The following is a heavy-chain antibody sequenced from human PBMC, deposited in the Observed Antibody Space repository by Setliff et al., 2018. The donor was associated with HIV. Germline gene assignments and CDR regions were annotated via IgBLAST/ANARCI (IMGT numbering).Heavy chain of an antibody. CDR1: GGSINDERYY. D-gene: IGHD2-21*02. Sequence: LSLTCSVSGGSINDERYYWSWIRQSPGKGLEWIVEVNHNGNINYNPSLKSRVTVSVDTSKTQYSLKMISVTAADTAMYYCAISIVGVTSEMYWAQGTLVTVSS. CDR2: VNHNGNI. V-gene: IGHV4-34*01. J-gene: IGHJ4*02. CDR3: AISIVGVTSEMY.